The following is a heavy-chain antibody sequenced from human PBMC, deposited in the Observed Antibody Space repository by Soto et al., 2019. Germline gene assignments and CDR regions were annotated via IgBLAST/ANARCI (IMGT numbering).Heavy chain of an antibody. Sequence: ESGGGLVQPGGSLRLSCAASGFTFSSYWMSWVRQAPGKGLEWVANIKQDGSEKYYVDSVKGRFTISRDNAKNSLYLQMNSLRAEDTAVYYCAREKEYYDFWSGYRQRAFDYWGQGTLVTVSS. J-gene: IGHJ4*02. CDR3: AREKEYYDFWSGYRQRAFDY. D-gene: IGHD3-3*01. CDR2: IKQDGSEK. CDR1: GFTFSSYW. V-gene: IGHV3-7*03.